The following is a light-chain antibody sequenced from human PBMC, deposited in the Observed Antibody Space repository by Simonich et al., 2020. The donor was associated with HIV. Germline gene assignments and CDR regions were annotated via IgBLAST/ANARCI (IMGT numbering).Light chain of an antibody. CDR2: GAS. CDR3: LQRFNWPPIFT. Sequence: EIVMTQSPATLSVSPGERATLSCRASQSVSSDSAWYHQEPGQAPRLLIYGASNSATGIPARFSGSGSGTDFTLTISSLEPEDFAVYYCLQRFNWPPIFTFGPGTKVDVK. CDR1: QSVSSD. V-gene: IGKV3-11*01. J-gene: IGKJ3*01.